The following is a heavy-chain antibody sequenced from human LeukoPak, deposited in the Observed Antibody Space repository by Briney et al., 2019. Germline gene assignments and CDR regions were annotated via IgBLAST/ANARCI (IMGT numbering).Heavy chain of an antibody. Sequence: GASVKVSCKASGYTFTSYGISWVRQAPGQGLEWMRWISAYNGNTNYAQKLQGRVTMTRNTSISTAYKELSSLRSEDTAVYYCARHFQNDYLDYWGQGTLVTVSS. CDR3: ARHFQNDYLDY. J-gene: IGHJ4*02. V-gene: IGHV1-18*01. CDR1: GYTFTSYG. D-gene: IGHD4/OR15-4a*01. CDR2: ISAYNGNT.